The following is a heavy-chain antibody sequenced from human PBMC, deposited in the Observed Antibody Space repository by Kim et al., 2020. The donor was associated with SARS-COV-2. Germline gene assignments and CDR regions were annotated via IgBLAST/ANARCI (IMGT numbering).Heavy chain of an antibody. D-gene: IGHD5-18*01. CDR1: GGSISSYY. CDR2: IYYSGST. V-gene: IGHV4-59*13. J-gene: IGHJ6*02. Sequence: SETLSLTCTVSGGSISSYYWSWIRQPPGKGLEWIGYIYYSGSTNYNPSLKSRVTISVDTSKNQFSLKLSSVTAADTAVYYCARDQEYSYYYYYGMDVWGQGTTVTVSS. CDR3: ARDQEYSYYYYYGMDV.